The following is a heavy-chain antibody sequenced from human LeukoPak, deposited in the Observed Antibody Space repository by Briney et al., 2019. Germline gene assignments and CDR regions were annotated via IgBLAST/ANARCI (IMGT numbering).Heavy chain of an antibody. J-gene: IGHJ3*02. CDR3: ARDRNYCSSDRCYDVFDI. V-gene: IGHV3-7*01. D-gene: IGHD6-19*01. CDR1: GLTFTKAW. Sequence: GGSLRLSCAASGLTFTKAWMTWVRQALGKGLEWVANIRGDASRLYYVDSVKGRFTISRDNAKNSLYLQMSNLRAEDTSVYYCARDRNYCSSDRCYDVFDIWGQGTMVTVSS. CDR2: IRGDASRL.